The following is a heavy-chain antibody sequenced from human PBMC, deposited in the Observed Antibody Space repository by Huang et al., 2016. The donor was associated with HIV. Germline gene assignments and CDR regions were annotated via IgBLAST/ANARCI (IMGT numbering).Heavy chain of an antibody. Sequence: VQLVESGGGVVQPGRSLRLACAASGFSFSTSGWHWVRQAPGKGLEWVAVISYDGSNKYYAHSVKGRFTISRDTSENKVDLQMNSLRHEDTAVYYCAKDGADEEWDIDYWGQGTLVTVSS. J-gene: IGHJ4*02. V-gene: IGHV3-30*18. CDR1: GFSFSTSG. CDR3: AKDGADEEWDIDY. D-gene: IGHD1-26*01. CDR2: ISYDGSNK.